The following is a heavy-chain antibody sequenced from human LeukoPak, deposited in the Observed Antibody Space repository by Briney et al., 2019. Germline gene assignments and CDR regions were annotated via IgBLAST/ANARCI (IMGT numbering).Heavy chain of an antibody. CDR1: GFTFSNYA. Sequence: PGGSLRLSCAASGFTFSNYAMNWVRQAPGKGLEWVSSISGSGGSTFYADSVKGRFTISRDNSKNTLYLQMNSLRAEDTAVYYCARSPHCGGDCYSIYFDYWGQGTLVTVSS. D-gene: IGHD2-21*02. CDR2: ISGSGGST. CDR3: ARSPHCGGDCYSIYFDY. V-gene: IGHV3-23*01. J-gene: IGHJ4*02.